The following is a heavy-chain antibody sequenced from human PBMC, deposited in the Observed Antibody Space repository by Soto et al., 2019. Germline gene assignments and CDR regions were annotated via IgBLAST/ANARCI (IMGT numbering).Heavy chain of an antibody. CDR2: MNPNSGNT. Sequence: ASVKVSCKASGYTFTSYDINWVRQATGQGLEWMGWMNPNSGNTGYAQKFQGRVTMTRNTSISTAYMELSSLRSEDTAVYYCARANYYGSGSYYYYGMDVWGQGTTVTVSS. CDR1: GYTFTSYD. CDR3: ARANYYGSGSYYYYGMDV. D-gene: IGHD3-10*01. V-gene: IGHV1-8*01. J-gene: IGHJ6*02.